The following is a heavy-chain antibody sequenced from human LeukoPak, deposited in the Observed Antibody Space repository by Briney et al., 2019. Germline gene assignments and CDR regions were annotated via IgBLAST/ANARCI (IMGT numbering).Heavy chain of an antibody. CDR3: ARSAAGDVWGSYRYRYYFDY. CDR2: ISSSGSTI. Sequence: GGSLRLSCAASGFTFSSYEMNWVRQAPGKGLEWVSYISSSGSTIYYADSVKGRFTISRDNAKNSLYLQMNSLRAEDTAVYYCARSAAGDVWGSYRYRYYFDYWGQVTLVTVSS. J-gene: IGHJ4*02. D-gene: IGHD3-16*02. V-gene: IGHV3-48*03. CDR1: GFTFSSYE.